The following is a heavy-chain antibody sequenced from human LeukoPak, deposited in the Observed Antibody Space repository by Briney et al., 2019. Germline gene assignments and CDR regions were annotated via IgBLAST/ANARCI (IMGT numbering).Heavy chain of an antibody. CDR3: ASGDYGAGSPVMRY. CDR1: GGSVTRGAYS. CDR2: IYTSGDT. Sequence: SETLSLTCTVSGGSVTRGAYSWTWIRQPVGKGLEWIGRIYTSGDTKYNPSLKSRVTISVDASNNQFSLKLTSVTAADTAVYYCASGDYGAGSPVMRYWGHGTLVIVSS. J-gene: IGHJ4*01. D-gene: IGHD3-10*01. V-gene: IGHV4-61*02.